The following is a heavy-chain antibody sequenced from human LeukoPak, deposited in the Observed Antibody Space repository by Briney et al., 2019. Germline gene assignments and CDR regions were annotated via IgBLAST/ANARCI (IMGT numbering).Heavy chain of an antibody. D-gene: IGHD6-13*01. Sequence: PSETLSLTCAVYGGSFSGYYWSWIRQPPGKGLEWIGEINHSGSTNYNPSLKSRVTISVDTSKNQFSLKLSPVTAADTAVYYCARGPEYSSSWYPYYFDYWGQGTLVTVSS. CDR2: INHSGST. J-gene: IGHJ4*02. V-gene: IGHV4-34*01. CDR1: GGSFSGYY. CDR3: ARGPEYSSSWYPYYFDY.